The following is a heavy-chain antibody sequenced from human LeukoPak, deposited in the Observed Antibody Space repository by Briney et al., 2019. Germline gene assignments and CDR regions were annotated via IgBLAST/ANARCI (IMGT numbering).Heavy chain of an antibody. CDR3: ARVRDGYNDAYDI. D-gene: IGHD5-24*01. V-gene: IGHV1-46*01. J-gene: IGHJ3*02. CDR1: GYTFTNSY. CDR2: INPDGGNT. Sequence: ASVKVSCKASGYTFTNSYIHWVRQAPGQVLEWMGLINPDGGNTNYAQKFQGRFTMTSDTSTSSVYMELSSLISADTAVYYCARVRDGYNDAYDIWGQGTMVTVTS.